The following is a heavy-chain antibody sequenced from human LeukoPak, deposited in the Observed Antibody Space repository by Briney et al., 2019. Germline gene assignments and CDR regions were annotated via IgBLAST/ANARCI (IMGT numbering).Heavy chain of an antibody. V-gene: IGHV1-8*01. CDR1: GYTFTSYD. CDR3: ARGDYEYGMDV. CDR2: MNPNSGNT. Sequence: GASVKVSCKASGYTFTSYDINRVRQAAGQGLEWMGWMNPNSGNTGYAQKFQGRVTMTRSTSIRTAYMELSSLRSEDTAVYYCARGDYEYGMDVWGQGTTVTVSS. J-gene: IGHJ6*02.